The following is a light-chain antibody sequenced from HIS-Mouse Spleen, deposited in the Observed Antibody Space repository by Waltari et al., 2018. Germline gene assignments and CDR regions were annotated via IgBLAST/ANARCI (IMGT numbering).Light chain of an antibody. CDR1: SSDVGSYNL. V-gene: IGLV2-23*03. J-gene: IGLJ2*01. Sequence: QSALTQPASVSGSPGQSIPIPCTGTSSDVGSYNLVPWYQQHPGKAPKPLIYEGSKRPSGVSNRFSGSKSGNTASLTISGLQAEDEADYYCCSYAGSSTFEVFGGGTKLTVL. CDR2: EGS. CDR3: CSYAGSSTFEV.